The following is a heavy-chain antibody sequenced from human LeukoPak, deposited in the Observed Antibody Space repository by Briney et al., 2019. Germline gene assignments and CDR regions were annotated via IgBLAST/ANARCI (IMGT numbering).Heavy chain of an antibody. J-gene: IGHJ3*02. D-gene: IGHD3-10*01. CDR1: GGPISSNDHY. CDR3: ARATITMALGIPADAFDI. Sequence: PSETLSLTCTVSGGPISSNDHYWRWIRQPPGEGLLWIESIHHNEITYINPSLKSRVTISVESSKKQFSLKLRSVSAADTAVYYCARATITMALGIPADAFDIWGQGTMVTVSS. V-gene: IGHV4-30-4*08. CDR2: IHHNEIT.